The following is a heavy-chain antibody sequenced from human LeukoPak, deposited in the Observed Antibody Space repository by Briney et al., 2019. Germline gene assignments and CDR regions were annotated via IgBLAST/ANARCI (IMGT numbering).Heavy chain of an antibody. CDR3: ARTKEGDYGSGSSYYYYYYMDV. CDR2: IYYSGST. Sequence: SETLSLTCTVSGGSISSSTYYWGWIRQPPGKGLEWIGSIYYSGSTNYNPSLKSRVTISVDTSKNQFSLKLSSVTAADTAVYYCARTKEGDYGSGSSYYYYYYMDVWGKGTTVTVSS. J-gene: IGHJ6*03. CDR1: GGSISSSTYY. D-gene: IGHD3-10*01. V-gene: IGHV4-39*07.